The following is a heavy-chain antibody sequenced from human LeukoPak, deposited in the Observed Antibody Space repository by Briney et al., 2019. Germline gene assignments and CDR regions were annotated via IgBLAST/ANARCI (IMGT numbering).Heavy chain of an antibody. CDR2: IYWDDDK. CDR3: VQTTTSAFNV. V-gene: IGHV2-5*02. J-gene: IGHJ3*01. D-gene: IGHD4-17*01. CDR1: GFSLSTSGVS. Sequence: SGPTLVNPTQTLTLTCTFSGFSLSTSGVSVGWIRQPPGKTLEWLALIYWDDDKRYNPSLMGRLTITKDTSKNQVVLKMTNMDPEDTASYYCVQTTTSAFNVWGQGKMVTVSS.